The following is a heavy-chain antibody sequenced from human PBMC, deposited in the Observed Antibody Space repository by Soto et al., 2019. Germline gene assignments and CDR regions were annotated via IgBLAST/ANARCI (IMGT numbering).Heavy chain of an antibody. J-gene: IGHJ3*02. Sequence: QVQLVESGGGVVQPGRSLRLSCAASGFTFSSYGMHWVRQAPGKGLEWVAVISYDGSNKYYADSVKGRFTISRDNSKNTLYLQMNSLRAEDTAVYYCAKSGGAFDIWGQGTMVTVSS. CDR3: AKSGGAFDI. V-gene: IGHV3-30*18. CDR2: ISYDGSNK. CDR1: GFTFSSYG. D-gene: IGHD3-16*01.